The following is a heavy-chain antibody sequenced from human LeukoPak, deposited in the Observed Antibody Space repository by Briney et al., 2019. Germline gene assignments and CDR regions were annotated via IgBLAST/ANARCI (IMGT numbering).Heavy chain of an antibody. V-gene: IGHV4-31*03. D-gene: IGHD2-8*01. CDR2: IYYSGST. J-gene: IGHJ4*02. CDR3: ARAGYEMVY. CDR1: GGSISSSSYY. Sequence: SETLSLTCTVSGGSISSSSYYWSWIRQHPGKGLEWIGYIYYSGSTYYNPSLKSRVTISVDTSKNQFSLKLSSVTAADTAVYYCARAGYEMVYWGQGTLATVSS.